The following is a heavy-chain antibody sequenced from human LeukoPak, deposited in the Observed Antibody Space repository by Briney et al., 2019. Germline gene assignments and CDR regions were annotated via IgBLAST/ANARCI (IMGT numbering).Heavy chain of an antibody. V-gene: IGHV1-69*13. J-gene: IGHJ4*02. CDR3: ARGKEMATIAYFGY. CDR2: IIPIFGTA. D-gene: IGHD5-24*01. CDR1: GGTFSSYA. Sequence: ASVKVSCKASGGTFSSYAISWVRQAPGQGLEWMGGIIPIFGTANYAQKFQGRVTITADESTSTAYMELSRLRAEETAVYYCARGKEMATIAYFGYWGQGTLVTVSS.